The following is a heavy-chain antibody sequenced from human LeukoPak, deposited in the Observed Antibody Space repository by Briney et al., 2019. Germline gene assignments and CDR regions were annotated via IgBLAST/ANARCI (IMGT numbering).Heavy chain of an antibody. CDR2: FDPEDGET. Sequence: ASVKVSCKVSGYTLTELSMHWVRQAPGKGLEWMGGFDPEDGETIYAQKFQGRVTMTEDTSTDTAYMELSSLGSEDTAVYYCAATIERITMVRGVPPDYWGQGTLVTVSS. D-gene: IGHD3-10*01. J-gene: IGHJ4*02. CDR1: GYTLTELS. CDR3: AATIERITMVRGVPPDY. V-gene: IGHV1-24*01.